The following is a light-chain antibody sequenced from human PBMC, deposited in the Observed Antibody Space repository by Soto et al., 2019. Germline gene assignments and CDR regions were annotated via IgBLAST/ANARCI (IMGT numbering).Light chain of an antibody. V-gene: IGKV3-15*01. J-gene: IGKJ4*01. CDR1: QIISSN. CDR3: QQYNNWPRAT. Sequence: EIVLTQPAGTLSLSPCERVTLSCRASQIISSNLAWYQQKPGQAPRLLMFRTSSRATGFPARFSGSGSGTEFNLTISSLQSEDFGVYYCQQYNNWPRATFGGGTKVDIK. CDR2: RTS.